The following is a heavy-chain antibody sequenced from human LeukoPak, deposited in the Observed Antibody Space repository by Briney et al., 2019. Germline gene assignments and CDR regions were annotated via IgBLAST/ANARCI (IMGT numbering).Heavy chain of an antibody. J-gene: IGHJ5*02. CDR3: ARSGIAARQGNWFDP. V-gene: IGHV5-51*01. CDR2: IYPGDSDT. CDR1: GYSFTSYW. D-gene: IGHD6-6*01. Sequence: GESLKISCKGSGYSFTSYWIGWVRQMPGKGLEWMGIIYPGDSDTRYSPSFQGQVTISADKSTSTAYLQWSSLKASDTAMYYCARSGIAARQGNWFDPWGQGTLVTVSS.